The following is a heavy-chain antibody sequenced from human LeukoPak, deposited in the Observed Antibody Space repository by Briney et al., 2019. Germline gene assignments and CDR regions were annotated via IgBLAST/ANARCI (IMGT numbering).Heavy chain of an antibody. V-gene: IGHV3-23*01. D-gene: IGHD7-27*01. Sequence: PGGSLRLSCAASGFTFSTYTMYWVRHPPGKRLEWVSIIGNNSGGIHYADSVKGRFTISRDNFKNALYLQMNSLRVEDTAVYYCAIDPNWGTHSWGQGVLVTVSS. CDR1: GFTFSTYT. CDR2: IGNNSGGI. J-gene: IGHJ4*02. CDR3: AIDPNWGTHS.